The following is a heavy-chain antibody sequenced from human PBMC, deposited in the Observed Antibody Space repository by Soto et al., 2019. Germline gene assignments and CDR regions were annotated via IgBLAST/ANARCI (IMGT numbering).Heavy chain of an antibody. Sequence: QVQLVESGGGVVQPGRSLRLSCAASGLTFNNYGMHWVRQAPGKGLEWVAHILYDGGKNYYADSVKGRFTISRDNSKNTLYLQMNSLTAEDTAVYFCAKSRDGYNFYFYYGMDVWGQGTAVTVSS. CDR1: GLTFNNYG. D-gene: IGHD5-12*01. J-gene: IGHJ6*02. CDR3: AKSRDGYNFYFYYGMDV. V-gene: IGHV3-30*18. CDR2: ILYDGGKN.